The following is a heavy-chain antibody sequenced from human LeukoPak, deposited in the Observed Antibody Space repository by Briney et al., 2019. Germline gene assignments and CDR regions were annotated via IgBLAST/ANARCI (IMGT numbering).Heavy chain of an antibody. J-gene: IGHJ4*02. CDR1: GYTFTSYY. Sequence: GASVKVSCKASGYTFTSYYMHWVRQAPGQGLEWMGIINPSGGSTSYAQKFQGRVTMTRDMSTSTVYMELSSLRSEDTAVYYCARGKWDYYGSGSYYTLDYWGQGTLVTVSS. CDR2: INPSGGST. D-gene: IGHD3-10*01. CDR3: ARGKWDYYGSGSYYTLDY. V-gene: IGHV1-46*01.